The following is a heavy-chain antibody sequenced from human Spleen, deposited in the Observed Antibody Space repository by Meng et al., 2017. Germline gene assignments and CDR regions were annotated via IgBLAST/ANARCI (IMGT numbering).Heavy chain of an antibody. CDR1: GGSISRGGYY. CDR2: IYYSGST. Sequence: GPLQEAGPGMVKPSQTLSRAFTVSGGSISRGGYYWSWIRQHPGKGLEWIGYIYYSGSTYYNPSLKSRDTITVDTSKNQFSLKLSSVTAADTAVYYCASGRFGWFDPWGQGTLVTVSS. V-gene: IGHV4-31*03. D-gene: IGHD3-16*01. J-gene: IGHJ5*02. CDR3: ASGRFGWFDP.